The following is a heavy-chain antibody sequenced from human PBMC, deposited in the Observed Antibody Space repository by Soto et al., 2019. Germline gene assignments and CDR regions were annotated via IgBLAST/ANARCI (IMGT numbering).Heavy chain of an antibody. CDR2: ISYDGSNK. J-gene: IGHJ6*02. CDR3: AKGSYCTNGVCYTVYYYGMDV. D-gene: IGHD2-8*01. Sequence: QVQLVESGGGVVQPGRSLRLSCAASGFTFSSYGMHWVRQAPGKGLEWVAVISYDGSNKYYADSVKGRFTISRDNSKNTLYLQMNRLRAEDTAVYYCAKGSYCTNGVCYTVYYYGMDVWGQGTTVTVSS. V-gene: IGHV3-30*18. CDR1: GFTFSSYG.